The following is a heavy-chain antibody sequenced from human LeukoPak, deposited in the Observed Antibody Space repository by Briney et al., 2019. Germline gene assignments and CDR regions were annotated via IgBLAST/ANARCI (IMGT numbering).Heavy chain of an antibody. CDR1: GYTFTSYG. CDR3: ARDAKWRTAGGSMAF. Sequence: ASVKVSCKASGYTFTSYGITWVRQAPGRGLEWMGWITAYNANTAYGQKFQGRMSMTTDTSTSTAYLELRSLRSDDTALYYCARDAKWRTAGGSMAFWGQGTQVTVS. J-gene: IGHJ4*02. D-gene: IGHD6-13*01. CDR2: ITAYNANT. V-gene: IGHV1-18*01.